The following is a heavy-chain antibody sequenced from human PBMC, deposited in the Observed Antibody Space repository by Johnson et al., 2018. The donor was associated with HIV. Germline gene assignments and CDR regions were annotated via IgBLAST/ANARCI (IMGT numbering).Heavy chain of an antibody. D-gene: IGHD5-18*01. CDR2: IYSGGST. Sequence: VQLVESGGGLVQPGGSLRLSCAASGFTVSSNYMSWVRQAPGKGLEWVSVIYSGGSTYYADSVKGRFTISRDNSKNTLYLQMNSLRAEDTAVYYCARGLIIQLWLQAAFDMWGQGTMVTVSS. CDR1: GFTVSSNY. V-gene: IGHV3-66*01. CDR3: ARGLIIQLWLQAAFDM. J-gene: IGHJ3*02.